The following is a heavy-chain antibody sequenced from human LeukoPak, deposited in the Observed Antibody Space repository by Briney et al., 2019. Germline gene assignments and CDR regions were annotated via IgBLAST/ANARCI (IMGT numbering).Heavy chain of an antibody. CDR1: GGSVSSGGYY. Sequence: SQTLSLTCTVSGGSVSSGGYYWSWIRQPPGKGLEWIGYIYYSGSTNYNPSLKSRVTISVDTSKNQFSLKLSSVTAADTAVYYCARDLSEGDVFDIGGKGKMVTVSS. V-gene: IGHV4-61*08. J-gene: IGHJ3*02. CDR2: IYYSGST. CDR3: ARDLSEGDVFDI.